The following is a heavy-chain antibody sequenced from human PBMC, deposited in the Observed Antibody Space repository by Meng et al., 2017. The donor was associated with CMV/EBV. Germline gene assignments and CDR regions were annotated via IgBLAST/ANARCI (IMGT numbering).Heavy chain of an antibody. CDR3: AREAGMFDP. Sequence: SETLSLTCTVSGGSVSSGSYYWSWIRQPPGKGLEWIGYIYYSGSTNYNPSLKSRVTISVDTSKNQFSLKLGSVTAADTAVYYCAREAGMFDPWGQGTLVTVSS. CDR2: IYYSGST. V-gene: IGHV4-61*01. CDR1: GGSVSSGSYY. J-gene: IGHJ5*02. D-gene: IGHD6-19*01.